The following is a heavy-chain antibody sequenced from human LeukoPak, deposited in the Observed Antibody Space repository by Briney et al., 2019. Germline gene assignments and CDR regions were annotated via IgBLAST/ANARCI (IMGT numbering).Heavy chain of an antibody. Sequence: IPSQTLSLTCTVSGDSISSGDYYWSWIRQPPGKGLEWIGYIYYSGSTYYNPSLKSRLTISVDTSKNQFSLKLSSVTAADTAVYYCAREVVGVLRFLDYWGQGTLVTVSS. CDR1: GDSISSGDYY. V-gene: IGHV4-30-4*01. J-gene: IGHJ4*02. CDR3: AREVVGVLRFLDY. D-gene: IGHD3-3*01. CDR2: IYYSGST.